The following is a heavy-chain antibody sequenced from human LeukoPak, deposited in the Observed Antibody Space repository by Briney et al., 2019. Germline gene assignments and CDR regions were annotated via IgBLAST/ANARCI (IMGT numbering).Heavy chain of an antibody. CDR3: AGDRRRYDILTGYYKSPHFDY. D-gene: IGHD3-9*01. Sequence: ASVKVSCKASGYTFTSYGISWVRQAPGQGLEWMGWISAYNGNTNYAQKLQGRVTMTTDTSTSTAYMELRSLRSDDTAVYYCAGDRRRYDILTGYYKSPHFDYWGQGTLVTVSS. CDR2: ISAYNGNT. V-gene: IGHV1-18*04. CDR1: GYTFTSYG. J-gene: IGHJ4*02.